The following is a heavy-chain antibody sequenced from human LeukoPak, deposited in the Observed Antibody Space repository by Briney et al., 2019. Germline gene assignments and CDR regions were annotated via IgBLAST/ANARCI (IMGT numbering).Heavy chain of an antibody. J-gene: IGHJ4*02. CDR1: GYSFTSYW. V-gene: IGHV5-51*01. CDR3: ARPSGYDCCYFDY. CDR2: IYPGDSDT. Sequence: GESLKISCKGSGYSFTSYWIGWGRQMPGKGLEWMGIIYPGDSDTRYSTSFQGQVTISADKSISTAYLQWSSLKASDTAMYYCARPSGYDCCYFDYWGQGTLVTVSS. D-gene: IGHD5-12*01.